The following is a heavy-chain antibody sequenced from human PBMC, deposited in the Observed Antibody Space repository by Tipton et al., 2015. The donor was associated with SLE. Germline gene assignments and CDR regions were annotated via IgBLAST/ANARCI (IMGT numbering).Heavy chain of an antibody. J-gene: IGHJ6*02. CDR3: AREQLADFYYYGMDV. CDR1: GFTFSSYA. CDR2: INHSGST. V-gene: IGHV4-34*01. D-gene: IGHD6-6*01. Sequence: LRLSCAASGFTFSSYAMSWVRQAPGKGLEWIGEINHSGSTKYNPSLKSRVTISVDTSKNQFSLKLSSVTAADTAVYYCAREQLADFYYYGMDVWGLGTTVTVSS.